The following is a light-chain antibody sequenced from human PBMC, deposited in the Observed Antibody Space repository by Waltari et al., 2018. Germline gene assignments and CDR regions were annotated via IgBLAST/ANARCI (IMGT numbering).Light chain of an antibody. V-gene: IGKV3-20*01. Sequence: VLTQSPGTLSLSPGERATLSCRASQSLTKKYLAWYQQKPGQAPRLLIYGASSRAAGIPDSFSGSGSGTDVTLTISRLEPEDFAVYYCQQYGSSILYTFGQGTKLEIK. J-gene: IGKJ2*01. CDR2: GAS. CDR1: QSLTKKY. CDR3: QQYGSSILYT.